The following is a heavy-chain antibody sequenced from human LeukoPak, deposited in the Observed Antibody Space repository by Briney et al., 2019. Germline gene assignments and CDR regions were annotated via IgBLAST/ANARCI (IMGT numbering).Heavy chain of an antibody. CDR3: ARETQYSSGWYRGENFDY. V-gene: IGHV6-1*01. CDR2: TYYRSKWYN. J-gene: IGHJ4*02. Sequence: KHSQTLSLTCAISGDSVSSNSAAWNWIRQSPSRGLEWLGRTYYRSKWYNDYAVSVKSRITINPDTSKNQFSLQLNSVTPEDTAVYYCARETQYSSGWYRGENFDYWGQGTLVTVSS. D-gene: IGHD6-19*01. CDR1: GDSVSSNSAA.